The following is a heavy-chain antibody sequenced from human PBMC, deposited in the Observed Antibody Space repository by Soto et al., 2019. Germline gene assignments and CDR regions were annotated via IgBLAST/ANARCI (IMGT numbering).Heavy chain of an antibody. D-gene: IGHD3-22*01. J-gene: IGHJ6*02. CDR3: ARFPFYYDSSAYSPGVYYGMDV. V-gene: IGHV4-30-4*01. CDR2: ISYSGST. CDR1: GGSISSGDYY. Sequence: SETLSLTCTVSGGSISSGDYYWSWIRQPPGKGLEWIGYISYSGSTYYNPSLKSRVTISVDTSKNQFSLKLSSVTAADTAVYYCARFPFYYDSSAYSPGVYYGMDVWGQGTTVTVSS.